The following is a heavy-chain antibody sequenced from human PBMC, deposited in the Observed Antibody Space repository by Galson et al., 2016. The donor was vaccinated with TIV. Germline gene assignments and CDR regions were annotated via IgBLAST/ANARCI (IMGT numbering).Heavy chain of an antibody. CDR1: GYTFTSYD. CDR3: ARSGDYGDY. CDR2: MNPNSGNT. V-gene: IGHV1-8*02. Sequence: SVKVSCKASGYTFTSYDINWVRQATGQGLEWMGWMNPNSGNTGCAQKFRGRVTMTRNTSVRTAYMELRSLRSEDTAVYYCARSGDYGDYWGQGTLVTVSS. J-gene: IGHJ4*02. D-gene: IGHD4-17*01.